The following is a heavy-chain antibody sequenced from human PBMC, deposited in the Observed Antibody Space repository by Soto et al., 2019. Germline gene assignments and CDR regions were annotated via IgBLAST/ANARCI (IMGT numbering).Heavy chain of an antibody. Sequence: EVQLVESGGGLVKPGGSLRLSCAASGFTFSSYSMNWVRQAPGKGLEWVSSISSSSSYIYYADSVKGRFTISRDNAKNSLYLQMNSIRGEDTAVYYCARWGSTADYWGQGTLVTVSS. CDR2: ISSSSSYI. J-gene: IGHJ4*02. D-gene: IGHD2-2*01. CDR1: GFTFSSYS. CDR3: ARWGSTADY. V-gene: IGHV3-21*01.